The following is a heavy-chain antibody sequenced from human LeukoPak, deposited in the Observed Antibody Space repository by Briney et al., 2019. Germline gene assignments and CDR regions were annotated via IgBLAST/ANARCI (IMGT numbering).Heavy chain of an antibody. CDR2: IFNSGTST. Sequence: GGPLRLSCAASGFTFSTYAMTWVRQAPGKGLEWVSVIFNSGTSTYYADSVKGRFTISRDNSKNTLHLQMSSLRAEDTAVYYCAKDMYGDFGGVDYWGQGTLVTVSS. CDR3: AKDMYGDFGGVDY. V-gene: IGHV3-23*01. D-gene: IGHD4-17*01. J-gene: IGHJ4*02. CDR1: GFTFSTYA.